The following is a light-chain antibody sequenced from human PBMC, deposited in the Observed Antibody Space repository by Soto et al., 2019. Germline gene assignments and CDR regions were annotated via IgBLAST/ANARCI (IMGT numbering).Light chain of an antibody. J-gene: IGLJ3*02. CDR3: AAWDDSLNGPV. CDR1: SSNIGNNA. CDR2: FDD. Sequence: QSVLTQPPSVSAAPRQRVTISCSGSSSNIGNNAVNWYQQVPGKAPKLLIHFDDRVASGISDRFSGSKSGTSASLAISGLQSEDEADYDCAAWDDSLNGPVFGGGTKLTVL. V-gene: IGLV1-36*01.